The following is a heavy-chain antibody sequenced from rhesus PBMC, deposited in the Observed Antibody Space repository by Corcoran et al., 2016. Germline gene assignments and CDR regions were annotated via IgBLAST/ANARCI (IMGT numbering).Heavy chain of an antibody. CDR2: IDCSGSST. D-gene: IGHD4-23*01. V-gene: IGHV4-169*01. Sequence: QLQLQESGPGLVKPSEPLSVTFAVSGGSLRSSYWRWIRQAPGQGLEWIGYIDCSGSSTNCKPSIKRRGTLAVDTSKNQLSLKLSAVTTADTAVYYCARLNTVRGDAFDFWGQGLRVTVSS. CDR3: ARLNTVRGDAFDF. J-gene: IGHJ3*01. CDR1: GGSLRSSY.